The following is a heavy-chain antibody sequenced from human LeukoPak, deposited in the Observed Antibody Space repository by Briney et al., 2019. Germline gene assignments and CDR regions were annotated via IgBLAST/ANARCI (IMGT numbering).Heavy chain of an antibody. CDR2: INHSGST. V-gene: IGHV4-34*01. J-gene: IGHJ4*02. CDR1: GGSFSGYY. Sequence: PSETLSLTCAVYGGSFSGYYWSWIRQPPGKGLEWIGEINHSGSTNYNPSLKSRVTISLDTSKKQFSLKLSSVTAADTPVYFCARDSVNCSTTSCSDYLDYWGQGTLVTVSS. D-gene: IGHD2-2*01. CDR3: ARDSVNCSTTSCSDYLDY.